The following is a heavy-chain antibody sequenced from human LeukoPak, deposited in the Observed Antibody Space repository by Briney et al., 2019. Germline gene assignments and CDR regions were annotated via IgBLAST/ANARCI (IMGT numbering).Heavy chain of an antibody. CDR1: GYSFTSYW. CDR2: IYPGDSDT. D-gene: IGHD2-2*03. CDR3: ARLVGYCSSTSCYGANYFDY. V-gene: IGHV5-51*01. J-gene: IGHJ4*02. Sequence: GESLKISCKGSGYSFTSYWIGWVRQMPGKGLEWMGIIYPGDSDTRYSPSFQGQVTISADKSISTAYLQWSSLKASDTAMYYCARLVGYCSSTSCYGANYFDYWGQGTLVTVSS.